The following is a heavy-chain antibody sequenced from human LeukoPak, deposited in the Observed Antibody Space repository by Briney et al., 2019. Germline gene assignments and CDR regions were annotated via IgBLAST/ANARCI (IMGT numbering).Heavy chain of an antibody. V-gene: IGHV4-30-4*08. J-gene: IGHJ4*02. Sequence: SETLSLTCTVSGGSISSGDYDWSWIRQPPGKGLEWIGYIYYSGSTYYNPSLKSRVTISVDTSKNQFSLKLSSVTAADTAVYYCARDTYSGGFDYWGQGTLVTVSS. D-gene: IGHD6-19*01. CDR3: ARDTYSGGFDY. CDR2: IYYSGST. CDR1: GGSISSGDYD.